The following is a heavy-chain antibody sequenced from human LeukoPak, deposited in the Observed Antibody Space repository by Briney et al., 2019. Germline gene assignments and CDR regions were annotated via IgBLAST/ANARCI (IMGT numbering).Heavy chain of an antibody. D-gene: IGHD5-24*01. CDR2: IYYSGST. CDR1: GVSISSYY. Sequence: SETLSLTCSVSGVSISSYYWSWIRQPPGKGLEWIGYIYYSGSTNYNPSLKSRVTISVDTSKNQFSLKLSSVTAADTAVYYCARSRRDGYNYYFDYWGREPWSPSPQ. CDR3: ARSRRDGYNYYFDY. V-gene: IGHV4-59*01. J-gene: IGHJ4*02.